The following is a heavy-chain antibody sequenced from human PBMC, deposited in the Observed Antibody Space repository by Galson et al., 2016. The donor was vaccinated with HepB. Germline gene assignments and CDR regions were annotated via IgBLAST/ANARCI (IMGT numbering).Heavy chain of an antibody. J-gene: IGHJ4*02. D-gene: IGHD4-17*01. CDR1: GFTLKGYN. V-gene: IGHV3-21*01. CDR3: ARDSGDWDSGYYRSFDY. Sequence: SLRLSCAVSGFTLKGYNINWGRQAPGKGLEWVSYISSSGRDIQYAGTVKGRFTSSRDNAKNSLLLQMNSLRVEDTAVYYCARDSGDWDSGYYRSFDYWGQGTLVTVSS. CDR2: ISSSGRDI.